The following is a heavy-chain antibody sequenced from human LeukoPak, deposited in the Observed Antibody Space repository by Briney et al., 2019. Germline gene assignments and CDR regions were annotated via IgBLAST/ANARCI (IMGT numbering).Heavy chain of an antibody. J-gene: IGHJ4*02. CDR2: IKQDGSEK. V-gene: IGHV3-7*03. CDR1: GFNFNDAW. CDR3: ARDNPPDY. Sequence: GGSLRLSCATSGFNFNDAWMSWVRQAPGKGLEWVANIKQDGSEKSYVESVRGRFTISRDNAKNSLYLQLNSLRAEDTALYYCARDNPPDYWGQGTLVTVSS.